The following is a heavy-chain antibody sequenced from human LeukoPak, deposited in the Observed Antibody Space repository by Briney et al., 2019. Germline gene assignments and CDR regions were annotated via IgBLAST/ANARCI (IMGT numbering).Heavy chain of an antibody. Sequence: GGSLRLSCTVSGFTSFSGHWMNWVRQAPGKGLEWVANIRFDGSEIGYGDSVEGRFIVSRDNSKNSLYLQMNSLRAEDTAVYYCATRNNFEYWGQGTLVTVSS. V-gene: IGHV3-7*01. CDR1: GFTSFSGHW. J-gene: IGHJ4*02. CDR2: IRFDGSEI. CDR3: ATRNNFEY.